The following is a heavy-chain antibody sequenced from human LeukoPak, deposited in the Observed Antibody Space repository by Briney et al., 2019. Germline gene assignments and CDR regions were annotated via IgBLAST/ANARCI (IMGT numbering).Heavy chain of an antibody. CDR2: IIPLFGSV. Sequence: SVKASCKASGGTFSRHAISWVRQAPGQGPEWMGGIIPLFGSVKYAQTFQDRVRITTDESTNTAYLDLSSLRSDDTAVYYCARGEWELLNGFDSWGQGTLVTVSS. V-gene: IGHV1-69*05. J-gene: IGHJ4*02. CDR1: GGTFSRHA. D-gene: IGHD1-26*01. CDR3: ARGEWELLNGFDS.